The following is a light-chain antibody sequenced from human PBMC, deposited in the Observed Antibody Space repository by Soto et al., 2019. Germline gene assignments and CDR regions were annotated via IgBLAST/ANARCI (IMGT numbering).Light chain of an antibody. Sequence: DIQMTQSPSTLSASVGDRVTITCRASQSISSWLAWYQQKPGKAPKLLIYKASSLESGVPSRFSGSGSGTEFTLTISSLQPDDVATYYCQQYNSPYTFGQGTKLEIK. CDR3: QQYNSPYT. CDR2: KAS. V-gene: IGKV1-5*03. CDR1: QSISSW. J-gene: IGKJ2*01.